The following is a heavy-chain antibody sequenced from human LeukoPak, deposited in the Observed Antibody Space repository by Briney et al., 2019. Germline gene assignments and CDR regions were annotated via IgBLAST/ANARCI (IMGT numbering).Heavy chain of an antibody. J-gene: IGHJ4*02. CDR1: GFTFSSYA. Sequence: PGGSLRLSCAASGFTFSSYAMSWVRQAPGKGLEWVSSISSSSSYIYYADSVKGRFTISRDNAKNSLYLQMNSLRAEDTAVYYCARDARRDGYNPFDYWGQGTLVTVSS. V-gene: IGHV3-21*01. CDR2: ISSSSSYI. CDR3: ARDARRDGYNPFDY. D-gene: IGHD5-24*01.